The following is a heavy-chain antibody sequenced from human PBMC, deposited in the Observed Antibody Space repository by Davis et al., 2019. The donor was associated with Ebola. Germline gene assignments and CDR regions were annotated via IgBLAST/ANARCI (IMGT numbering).Heavy chain of an antibody. CDR3: ARARNYGSGSYRYYFDY. CDR2: IYSGGST. V-gene: IGHV3-53*01. CDR1: GFTVSSNY. J-gene: IGHJ4*02. D-gene: IGHD3-10*01. Sequence: GESLKISCAACGFTVSSNYMSWVRQAPGKGLEWVSVIYSGGSTYYADSVKGRFTISRDNSKNTLYLQMNSLRAEDTAVYYCARARNYGSGSYRYYFDYWGQGTLVTVSS.